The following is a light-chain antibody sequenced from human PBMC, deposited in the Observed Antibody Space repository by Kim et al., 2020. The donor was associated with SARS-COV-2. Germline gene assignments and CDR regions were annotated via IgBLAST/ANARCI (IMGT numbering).Light chain of an antibody. CDR3: SSYTTTSTLV. CDR2: DVN. Sequence: QSALTQAASVSGSPGQSITISCTGTTSDVGAFDYVSWYQQHPGKAPKLLISDVNKRPSEISNRFSGSKSGSTASLTISGLQAEDEADYYCSSYTTTSTLVFGGGTQLTVL. CDR1: TSDVGAFDY. V-gene: IGLV2-14*03. J-gene: IGLJ2*01.